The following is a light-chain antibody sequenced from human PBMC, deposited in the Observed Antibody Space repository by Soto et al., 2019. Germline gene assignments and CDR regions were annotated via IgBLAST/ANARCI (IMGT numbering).Light chain of an antibody. CDR2: GAS. CDR1: QSVRSSY. J-gene: IGKJ3*01. CDR3: HQYGSSPGST. Sequence: EIVLTQSPGTLSLSPWERATLSCRDSQSVRSSYLAWYQQKPGQAPMLLIYGASSRATGIPDRFSGSGSGTDFTLTISSLEPEDFAVYYCHQYGSSPGSTFGPGTKVDIK. V-gene: IGKV3-20*01.